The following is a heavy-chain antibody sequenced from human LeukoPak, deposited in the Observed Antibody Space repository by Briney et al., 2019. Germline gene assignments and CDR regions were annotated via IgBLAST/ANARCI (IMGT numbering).Heavy chain of an antibody. CDR2: ISGSGGSA. V-gene: IGHV3-23*01. Sequence: WIRQPPGKGLEWVSAISGSGGSAYYADSVKGRFTISRDNSKNTLYLQMNSLRAEDTAVYYCAKRPYCGGDCYSYFDYWGQGTLVTVSS. CDR3: AKRPYCGGDCYSYFDY. D-gene: IGHD2-21*02. J-gene: IGHJ4*02.